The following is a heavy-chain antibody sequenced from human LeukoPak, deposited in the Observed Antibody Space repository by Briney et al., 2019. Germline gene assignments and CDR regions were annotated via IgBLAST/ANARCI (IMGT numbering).Heavy chain of an antibody. CDR2: IYYSGKT. CDR1: GGSIGRSSYY. J-gene: IGHJ4*02. D-gene: IGHD2-15*01. V-gene: IGHV4-39*07. CDR3: AGVLRVELLGFDY. Sequence: PSETLSLTCTVSGGSIGRSSYYWGWIRQPPGKGLEWIGNIYYSGKTDYNPSLKSRVTISVDTSKNQFSLKLSSVTAADTAVYYCAGVLRVELLGFDYWGQGTLVTVSS.